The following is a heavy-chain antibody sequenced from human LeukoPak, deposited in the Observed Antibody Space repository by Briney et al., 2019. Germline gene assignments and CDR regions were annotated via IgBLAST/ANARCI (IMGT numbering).Heavy chain of an antibody. V-gene: IGHV3-21*01. CDR3: ARDPSKTYYHDSSGYD. D-gene: IGHD3-22*01. Sequence: GGSLRLSCAASGFTFSSYSMNWVRQAPGKGLDWVSSISSSSSYIYYADSVKGRFTISRDNAKNSLYLQMNSLRAEDTAVYYCARDPSKTYYHDSSGYDWGQGTLVTVSS. CDR2: ISSSSSYI. CDR1: GFTFSSYS. J-gene: IGHJ4*02.